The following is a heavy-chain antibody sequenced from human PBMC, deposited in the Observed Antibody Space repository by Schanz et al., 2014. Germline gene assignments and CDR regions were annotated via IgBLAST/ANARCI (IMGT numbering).Heavy chain of an antibody. CDR2: FDPEDGQT. Sequence: QVQLVQSGAEVKKPGASVRLSCKVSGNTITKFAMHWVRQAPGKGLEWMGGFDPEDGQTFYAQNIQGRVTMTRDTSTSTAYMELRSLTSDDTAVYYCARVAVCSSTTCQSFDYWGQGTLVTVSS. V-gene: IGHV1-24*01. J-gene: IGHJ4*02. D-gene: IGHD2-2*01. CDR1: GNTITKFA. CDR3: ARVAVCSSTTCQSFDY.